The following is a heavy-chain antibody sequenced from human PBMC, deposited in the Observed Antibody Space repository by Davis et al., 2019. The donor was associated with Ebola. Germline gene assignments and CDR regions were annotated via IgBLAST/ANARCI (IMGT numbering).Heavy chain of an antibody. J-gene: IGHJ4*02. CDR3: AKEGVEKDYFDY. Sequence: GESLKISCAGSGFTFSNYAMRWVRQAPGKGLEWVSGISGSGTSTYYADSVKGRFTIFRDNSKNTLYLQINSLRAEDTAVYYCAKEGVEKDYFDYWGQGTLVTVSS. CDR1: GFTFSNYA. D-gene: IGHD2-15*01. V-gene: IGHV3-23*01. CDR2: ISGSGTST.